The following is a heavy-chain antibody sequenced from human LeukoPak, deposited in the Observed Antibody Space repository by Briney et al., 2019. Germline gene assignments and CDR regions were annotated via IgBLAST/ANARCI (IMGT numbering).Heavy chain of an antibody. CDR2: ISWNSGDI. Sequence: QPGRSLRLSCAASGFTFDDSAMHWVRQPPGKGLGRVSGISWNSGDIGYADSVKGRFTISRDKAKNSLYLQMNSLRAEDTALYYCAKASTEWLRVAWYFDLWGRGTLVTVSS. J-gene: IGHJ2*01. D-gene: IGHD5-12*01. V-gene: IGHV3-9*01. CDR3: AKASTEWLRVAWYFDL. CDR1: GFTFDDSA.